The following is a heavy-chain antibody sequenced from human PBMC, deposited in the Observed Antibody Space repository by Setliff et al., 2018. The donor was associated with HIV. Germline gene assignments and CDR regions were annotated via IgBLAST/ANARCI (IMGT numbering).Heavy chain of an antibody. CDR2: INPSRHNT. V-gene: IGHV1-2*06. D-gene: IGHD4-17*01. Sequence: ASVKVSCKASGYTFTDYFIHWVRQAPGQGLEWMGRINPSRHNTIYAPRYQGRVTMTRDTSISTAYMELGGLRSDDTAVYYCARNYGADSNYFYYWGQGTLVTVSS. CDR1: GYTFTDYF. CDR3: ARNYGADSNYFYY. J-gene: IGHJ4*02.